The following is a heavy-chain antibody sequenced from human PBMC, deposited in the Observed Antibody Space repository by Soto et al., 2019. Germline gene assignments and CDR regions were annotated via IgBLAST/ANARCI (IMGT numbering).Heavy chain of an antibody. D-gene: IGHD6-19*01. V-gene: IGHV1-69*06. CDR1: GGSFSSYG. CDR2: IIPIFDTA. CDR3: ASAQWIYGLDV. J-gene: IGHJ6*02. Sequence: QVQLVQSGSEVKKPGSSVKVSCKASGGSFSSYGITWVRQVPGQGLEWMGTIIPIFDTANYAQKFQGRVTITAEKSTTTGYMELKSLRSEDTAVYYCASAQWIYGLDVWGQGTTVTVSS.